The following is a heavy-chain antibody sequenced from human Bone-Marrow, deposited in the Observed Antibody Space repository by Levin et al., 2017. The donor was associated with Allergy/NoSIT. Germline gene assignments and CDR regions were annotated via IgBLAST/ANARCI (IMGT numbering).Heavy chain of an antibody. Sequence: RGESLKISCAASGFTFSSYAMSWVRQAPGKGLEWVSALSGDGRNTYYADSMKGRFTISRDNSKNMLYLQMNSLRADDTAIYYCANSWAYCGNDCYTYYFDYWGQGTLVTVSS. CDR1: GFTFSSYA. CDR2: LSGDGRNT. V-gene: IGHV3-23*01. D-gene: IGHD2-21*02. CDR3: ANSWAYCGNDCYTYYFDY. J-gene: IGHJ4*02.